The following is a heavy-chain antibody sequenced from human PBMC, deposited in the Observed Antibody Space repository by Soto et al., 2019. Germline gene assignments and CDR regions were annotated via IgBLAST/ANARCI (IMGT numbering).Heavy chain of an antibody. Sequence: ASVKVSCKASGYTFTNYYMHWVRQAPGQGLEWVGVINPSDRTTSHAQKFQGRVTMTRDTSTSTVYMELSSLRSEDTAVYYCARDVDTAMVPTSLPWFDPWGQGTLVTVSS. CDR1: GYTFTNYY. CDR2: INPSDRTT. CDR3: ARDVDTAMVPTSLPWFDP. D-gene: IGHD5-18*01. V-gene: IGHV1-46*01. J-gene: IGHJ5*02.